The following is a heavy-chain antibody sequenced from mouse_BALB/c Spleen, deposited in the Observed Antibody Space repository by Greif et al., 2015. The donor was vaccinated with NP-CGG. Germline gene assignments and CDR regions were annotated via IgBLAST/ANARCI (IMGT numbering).Heavy chain of an antibody. CDR2: IWAGGST. Sequence: VQLQQSGPGLVAPSQSLSITCTVSGVSLTSYGVHWVRQPPGKGLEWLGVIWAGGSTNYNSALMSRLSISKDNSKSQVFLKMNSLQTDDTAMYYCARDSLYGYDKVMDYWGQGTSVTVSS. D-gene: IGHD2-2*01. CDR1: GVSLTSYG. CDR3: ARDSLYGYDKVMDY. V-gene: IGHV2-9*02. J-gene: IGHJ4*01.